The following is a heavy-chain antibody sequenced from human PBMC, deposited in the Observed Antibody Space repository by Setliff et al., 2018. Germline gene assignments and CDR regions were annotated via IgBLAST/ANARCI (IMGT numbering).Heavy chain of an antibody. CDR3: ATPALSSIDY. D-gene: IGHD2-2*01. Sequence: GGSLRLSCAASGFTFNTYWMTWVRQAPGKGLEWVANIKQDGSEKYYVDSVKGRFTISRDNVKNSLYLQMSSLRAEDTAVYYCATPALSSIDYWGQGTLVTVSS. V-gene: IGHV3-7*03. CDR2: IKQDGSEK. J-gene: IGHJ4*02. CDR1: GFTFNTYW.